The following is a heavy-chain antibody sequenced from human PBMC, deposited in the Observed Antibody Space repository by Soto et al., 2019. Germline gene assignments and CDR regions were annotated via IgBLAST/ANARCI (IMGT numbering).Heavy chain of an antibody. D-gene: IGHD6-13*01. J-gene: IGHJ4*02. V-gene: IGHV1-69*01. CDR2: IVPIYRTA. Sequence: QVQLVQSGAEMRRPGSSVKVSCKASGGTFSSYRINWVRQAPGQGLEWVGGIVPIYRTADYAQKFQGRVTITADECARTAYMELRGLKSQDTAVYYCARDSGAKLSSSWGQGTLVTVSS. CDR3: ARDSGAKLSSS. CDR1: GGTFSSYR.